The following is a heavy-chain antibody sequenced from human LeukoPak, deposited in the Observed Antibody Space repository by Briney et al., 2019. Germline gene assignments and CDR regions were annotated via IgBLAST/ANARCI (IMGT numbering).Heavy chain of an antibody. D-gene: IGHD2-2*01. V-gene: IGHV1-46*01. Sequence: ASVKVSCKASGYTFTSYYMHWVRQAPGQGLEWMGIINPSGGSTSYAQKFQGRVTMTRDTSTSTVYMELSSLRSEDTAVYYCARGTIVVVPAAMVDYWGQGTLVTVPS. CDR2: INPSGGST. CDR3: ARGTIVVVPAAMVDY. J-gene: IGHJ4*02. CDR1: GYTFTSYY.